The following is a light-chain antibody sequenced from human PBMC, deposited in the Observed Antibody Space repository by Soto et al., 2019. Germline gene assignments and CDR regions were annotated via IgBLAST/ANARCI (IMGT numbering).Light chain of an antibody. CDR3: QQRSNWPRT. CDR1: QSVSSTY. CDR2: DAS. Sequence: IVLTLSPGTLALPPCERTTLSCRASQSVSSTYFAWYQQKPGQAPRLLIYDASNRATGIPARFSGSGSGTDFTLTISSLEPEDFAVYYCQQRSNWPRTFGQGTRLEI. J-gene: IGKJ5*01. V-gene: IGKV3-11*01.